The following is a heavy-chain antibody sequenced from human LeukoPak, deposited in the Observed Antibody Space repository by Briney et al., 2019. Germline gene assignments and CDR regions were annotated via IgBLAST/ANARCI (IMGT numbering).Heavy chain of an antibody. CDR1: GYTFTGYY. CDR3: ARARSFSGSFWTGWFDP. CDR2: INPNSGGT. V-gene: IGHV1-2*02. Sequence: ASVEVSRKASGYTFTGYYMHWVRQAPGQGLEWMGWINPNSGGTNYAQKLQGRVTMTTYTSTSTAYMELRSLRSDDTAVYYCARARSFSGSFWTGWFDPWGQGTLVTVSS. D-gene: IGHD1-26*01. J-gene: IGHJ5*02.